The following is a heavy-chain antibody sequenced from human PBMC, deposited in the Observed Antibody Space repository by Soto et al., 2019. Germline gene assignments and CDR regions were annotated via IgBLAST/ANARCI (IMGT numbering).Heavy chain of an antibody. CDR1: GFTFSDYY. J-gene: IGHJ4*02. CDR2: ISSSSSYT. D-gene: IGHD6-13*01. CDR3: ARQGYSSSWYLFDY. V-gene: IGHV3-11*06. Sequence: GGSLRLSCAASGFTFSDYYMSWIRQAPGKGLEWVSYISSSSSYTNYAYSVKGRFTISRDNAKNSLYLQMNSLRAEDTAVYYCARQGYSSSWYLFDYWGQGTLVTVSS.